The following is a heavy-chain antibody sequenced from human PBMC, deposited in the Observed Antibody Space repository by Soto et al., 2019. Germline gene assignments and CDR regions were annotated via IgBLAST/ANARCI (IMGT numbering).Heavy chain of an antibody. J-gene: IGHJ4*02. Sequence: SETLSLTCTVSGGSMSSYYWSWIRQPPGKGLEWIGYIYYSGSTNYNPSLESRVTISVDTSKNQFSLRLNSVTAADTAVYYCARVQYYYNSIGYFPNFDYWGQGTLVTVSS. CDR3: ARVQYYYNSIGYFPNFDY. V-gene: IGHV4-59*01. D-gene: IGHD3-22*01. CDR1: GGSMSSYY. CDR2: IYYSGST.